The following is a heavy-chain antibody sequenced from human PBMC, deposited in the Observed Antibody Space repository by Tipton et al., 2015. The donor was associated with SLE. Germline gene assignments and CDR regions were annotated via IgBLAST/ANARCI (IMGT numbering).Heavy chain of an antibody. Sequence: TLSLTCAVYGGSFSGYYWSWIRQPPWKGLEWIGESNHIGSTNYNPSLKSRVTISVDTSKNQFSLKLSSVTAADTAVYYCASRGQQLGWFDPWGQGTLVTVSS. V-gene: IGHV4-34*01. J-gene: IGHJ5*02. CDR3: ASRGQQLGWFDP. D-gene: IGHD6-13*01. CDR2: SNHIGST. CDR1: GGSFSGYY.